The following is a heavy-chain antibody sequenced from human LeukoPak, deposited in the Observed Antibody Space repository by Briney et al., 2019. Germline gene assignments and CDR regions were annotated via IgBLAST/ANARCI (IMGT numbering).Heavy chain of an antibody. D-gene: IGHD6-13*01. Sequence: GGSLRLSCAASGFTFSSYSMNWVRQAPGKGLEWVSSISSSSSCIYYADSVKGRFTIPRDDAKNSLYLQMNSLRAEDTAVYYCAGGIAAAVSYWGQGTLVTVSS. CDR2: ISSSSSCI. CDR1: GFTFSSYS. J-gene: IGHJ4*02. V-gene: IGHV3-21*01. CDR3: AGGIAAAVSY.